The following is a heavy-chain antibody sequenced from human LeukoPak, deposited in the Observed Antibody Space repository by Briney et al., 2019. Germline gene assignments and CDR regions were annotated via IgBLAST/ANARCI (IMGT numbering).Heavy chain of an antibody. V-gene: IGHV4-59*12. D-gene: IGHD3-9*01. CDR2: IYYSGST. CDR3: ARVLSGRTIFRIWDY. Sequence: SETLSLTCTVSGGSISSYYWSWIRQPPGKGLEWIGYIYYSGSTNYNPSLKSRVTISVDTSKNQFSLKLSSVTAADTAVYYCARVLSGRTIFRIWDYWGQGTLVTVSS. J-gene: IGHJ4*02. CDR1: GGSISSYY.